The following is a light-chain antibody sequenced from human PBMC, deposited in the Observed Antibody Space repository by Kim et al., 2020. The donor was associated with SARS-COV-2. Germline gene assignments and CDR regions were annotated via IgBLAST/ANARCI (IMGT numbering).Light chain of an antibody. J-gene: IGLJ2*01. CDR3: QAWDNSVTPVV. V-gene: IGLV3-1*01. CDR2: QDA. CDR1: KVGDKY. Sequence: SYELTQPPSVSVSPGQTASITCSGDKVGDKYTCWYQQKPGQSPVLVIYQDAKRPSGIPERFSGSNSGDTATLTISETQTVDEADYYCQAWDNSVTPVVFSGGTKVTVL.